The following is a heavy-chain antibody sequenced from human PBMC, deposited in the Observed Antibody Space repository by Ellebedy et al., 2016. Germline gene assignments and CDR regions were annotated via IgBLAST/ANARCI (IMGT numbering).Heavy chain of an antibody. Sequence: SETLSLTCAVYGGSFSGYYWSWIRQPPGKGLEWIGEINHSGSTNYNPSLKSRVTISVDTSKNQFSLKLSSVTAAETAVYYCARGRGYFDRLLSALDSHYSFDYWGQGTLVTVSS. D-gene: IGHD3-9*01. CDR2: INHSGST. CDR3: ARGRGYFDRLLSALDSHYSFDY. CDR1: GGSFSGYY. J-gene: IGHJ4*02. V-gene: IGHV4-34*01.